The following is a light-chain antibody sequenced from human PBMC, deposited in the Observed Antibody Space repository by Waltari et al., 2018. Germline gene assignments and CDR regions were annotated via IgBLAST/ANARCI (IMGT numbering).Light chain of an antibody. CDR2: GEN. CDR1: RLRDYY. J-gene: IGLJ2*01. V-gene: IGLV3-19*01. CDR3: NSRDSSGNVV. Sequence: SSELTQDPAVSVALGQTVRITCQGDRLRDYYAIWYQQKAGQAPVLVIHGENNRPSGIPDRFSGSSSGNTASLTITGAQAGDEAGYYCNSRDSSGNVVFGAGTKLTVL.